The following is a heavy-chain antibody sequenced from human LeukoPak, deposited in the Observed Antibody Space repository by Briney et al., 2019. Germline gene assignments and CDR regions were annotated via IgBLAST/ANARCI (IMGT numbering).Heavy chain of an antibody. D-gene: IGHD2-2*01. J-gene: IGHJ4*02. CDR1: GYSFTSYW. CDR2: IYPGDSDT. V-gene: IGHV5-51*01. Sequence: GESLKISCKGSGYSFTSYWIGWVRQMLGKGLEWMGIIYPGDSDTRYSPSFQGQVTISADKSISTAYLQWSSLKASDTAMYYCARHWGELGYCSSTSCYPDYWGQGTLLTVSS. CDR3: ARHWGELGYCSSTSCYPDY.